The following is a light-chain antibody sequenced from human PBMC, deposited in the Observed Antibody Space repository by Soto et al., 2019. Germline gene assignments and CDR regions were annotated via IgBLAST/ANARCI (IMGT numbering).Light chain of an antibody. Sequence: QLVLTQPPSVSGAPGQRVTISCTGSSSNIGAGYDVHWYQQLPGTAPKLLIYGNSNRPSGVPDRFSGSKSGTSASLAIIGLQAEDEADYYCQSYDSSLSGNWVFGGGTKLTVL. CDR3: QSYDSSLSGNWV. CDR2: GNS. V-gene: IGLV1-40*01. J-gene: IGLJ3*02. CDR1: SSNIGAGYD.